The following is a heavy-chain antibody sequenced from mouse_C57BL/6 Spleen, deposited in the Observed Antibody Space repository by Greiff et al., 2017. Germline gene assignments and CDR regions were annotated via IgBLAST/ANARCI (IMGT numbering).Heavy chain of an antibody. J-gene: IGHJ4*01. D-gene: IGHD1-1*01. CDR2: IDPEDGET. Sequence: VQLQQSGAELVKPGASVKLSCTASGFTFTDYYMHWVKQRTEQGLEWIGRIDPEDGETKYAPKFQGKATITADTSSNPAYLQLSSLTSEDTAVYYCARSMGHYYYGSSYDSMDYWGQGTSVTVSS. V-gene: IGHV14-2*01. CDR3: ARSMGHYYYGSSYDSMDY. CDR1: GFTFTDYY.